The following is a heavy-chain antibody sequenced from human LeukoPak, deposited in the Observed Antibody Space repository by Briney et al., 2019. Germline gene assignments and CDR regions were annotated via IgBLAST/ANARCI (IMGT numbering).Heavy chain of an antibody. V-gene: IGHV3-23*01. D-gene: IGHD1-26*01. CDR1: GFTFSSYW. J-gene: IGHJ4*02. CDR3: AKRSGTYMYFDY. Sequence: GGSLRLSCAASGFTFSSYWMSWVRQAPGKGLEWVSVISGSGDSTYYADSVKGRFTISRDNSKNTLYVQMNSLRAEDTALYYCAKRSGTYMYFDYWGQGTLVTVSS. CDR2: ISGSGDST.